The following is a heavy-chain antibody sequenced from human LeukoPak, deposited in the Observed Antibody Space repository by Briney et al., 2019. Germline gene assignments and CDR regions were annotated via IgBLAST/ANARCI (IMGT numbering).Heavy chain of an antibody. J-gene: IGHJ4*02. CDR2: IYSGGST. V-gene: IGHV3-53*01. CDR3: ARVDYGSGNDYFDY. Sequence: GGSLRLSCAASGFTVSSNYMSWVRQAPGKGLEWVSVIYSGGSTYYAASVKGRFTISRDNSKNTLYLQMNSLRAEDTAVYYCARVDYGSGNDYFDYWGQGTLVTVSS. CDR1: GFTVSSNY. D-gene: IGHD3-10*01.